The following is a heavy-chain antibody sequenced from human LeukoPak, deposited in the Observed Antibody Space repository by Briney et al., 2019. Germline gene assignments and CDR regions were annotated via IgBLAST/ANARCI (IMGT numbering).Heavy chain of an antibody. D-gene: IGHD2-2*01. V-gene: IGHV4-39*01. CDR1: GGSISSYY. Sequence: PSETLSLTCTVSGGSISSYYWSWIRQPPGTGLEWIGSIYYSGSTYYNPSLKSRVTISVDTSKNQFSLKLSSVTAADTAVYYCARRRCSSTSCPFDYWGQGTLVTVSS. J-gene: IGHJ4*02. CDR3: ARRRCSSTSCPFDY. CDR2: IYYSGST.